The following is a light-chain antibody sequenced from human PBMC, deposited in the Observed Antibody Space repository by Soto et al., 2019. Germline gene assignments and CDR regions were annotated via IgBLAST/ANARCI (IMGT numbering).Light chain of an antibody. J-gene: IGLJ3*02. Sequence: QSALTQPASVSGSPGQSITISCTGTSSDVGSYKFVSWYQHYPGNAPKLLIYEVSRPSGVSNRFSGSKSGNTTSLTISGLQAEDEDDYYCCSYAGSSTWVFGGGTKVTVL. CDR1: SSDVGSYKF. V-gene: IGLV2-23*02. CDR3: CSYAGSSTWV. CDR2: EVS.